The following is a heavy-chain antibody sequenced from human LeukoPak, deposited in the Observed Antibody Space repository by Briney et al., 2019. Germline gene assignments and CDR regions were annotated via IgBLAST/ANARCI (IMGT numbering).Heavy chain of an antibody. J-gene: IGHJ6*02. V-gene: IGHV4-59*01. CDR3: ASSTYYDFWSGYYYYGMDV. D-gene: IGHD3-3*01. Sequence: PSETLSLTCTVSGGSISSYYWSWIRQPPGKGLEWIGYIYYSGSTNYNPSLKSRVTISVDTSKNQFSLKLSSVTAADTAVYYCASSTYYDFWSGYYYYGMDVWGQGTTVTVSS. CDR2: IYYSGST. CDR1: GGSISSYY.